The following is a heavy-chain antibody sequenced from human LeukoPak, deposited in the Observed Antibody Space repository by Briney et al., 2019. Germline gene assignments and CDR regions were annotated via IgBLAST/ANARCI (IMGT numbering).Heavy chain of an antibody. CDR2: IYYSGST. Sequence: SETLSLTCTVSGGSISSYYWSWIRQPPGKGLEWIGYIYYSGSTNYNPSLKSRVTISVDTSKNQFSLKLSSVTAADTAVYYCARHLLVRGVIFDAFDIWGQGTMVTVSS. V-gene: IGHV4-59*08. CDR3: ARHLLVRGVIFDAFDI. CDR1: GGSISSYY. D-gene: IGHD3-10*01. J-gene: IGHJ3*02.